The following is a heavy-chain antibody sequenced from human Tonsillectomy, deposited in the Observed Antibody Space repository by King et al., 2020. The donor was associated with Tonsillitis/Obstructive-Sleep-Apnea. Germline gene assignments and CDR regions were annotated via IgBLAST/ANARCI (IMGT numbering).Heavy chain of an antibody. CDR3: ARLPYDYGDYVFDY. D-gene: IGHD4-17*01. J-gene: IGHJ4*02. CDR1: GGSFSGYY. Sequence: VQLQQWGAGLLKPSETLSLTCAVYGGSFSGYYWSWVRQPPGKGLEWIGEINHSGSTNYNSSLKSRVTISVDTSKNQFSLKLSSVTAADTAVYYCARLPYDYGDYVFDYWGQGTLVPVSS. V-gene: IGHV4-34*01. CDR2: INHSGST.